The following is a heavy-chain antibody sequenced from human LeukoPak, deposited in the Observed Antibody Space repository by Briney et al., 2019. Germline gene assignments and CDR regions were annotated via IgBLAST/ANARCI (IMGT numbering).Heavy chain of an antibody. CDR3: ARGVNSGYFDY. D-gene: IGHD1-26*01. Sequence: SETLSLTCTVSGDSISSSSYYWTWIRQPPGKGLEWIGYIYYSGSTNYNPSLKSRVTISVDTSKNQFSLKLTSVTAADTAVYYCARGVNSGYFDYCGQGTLVTVSS. J-gene: IGHJ4*02. CDR2: IYYSGST. V-gene: IGHV4-61*01. CDR1: GDSISSSSYY.